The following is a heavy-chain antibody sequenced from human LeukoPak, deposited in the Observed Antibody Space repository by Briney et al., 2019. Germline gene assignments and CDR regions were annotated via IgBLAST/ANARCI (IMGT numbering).Heavy chain of an antibody. CDR3: ARGYYDSVT. CDR1: GYTFTSSY. D-gene: IGHD3-22*01. CDR2: INPSGGSP. V-gene: IGHV1-46*01. Sequence: ASVKVSCKASGYTFTSSYIHWVRQAPGQGLEWMGIINPSGGSPTYAQKFQGRVTMTRDTSTSTVYIELSSLRSEDTAVYYCARGYYDSVTWGQGTLVTVSS. J-gene: IGHJ5*02.